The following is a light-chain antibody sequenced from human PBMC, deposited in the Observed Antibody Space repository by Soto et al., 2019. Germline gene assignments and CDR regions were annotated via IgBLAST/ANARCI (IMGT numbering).Light chain of an antibody. CDR2: AAS. J-gene: IGKJ3*01. Sequence: DIQMTQSPSSVSALIGDRVTITCRASEPIDRYLSWYQQRPGKAPRVLIIAASDLQSGAPSRFSGSGSRTVFTLTISSLQTEEFATYYSQRTYNAPFTFGPGTKVELK. V-gene: IGKV1-39*01. CDR1: EPIDRY. CDR3: QRTYNAPFT.